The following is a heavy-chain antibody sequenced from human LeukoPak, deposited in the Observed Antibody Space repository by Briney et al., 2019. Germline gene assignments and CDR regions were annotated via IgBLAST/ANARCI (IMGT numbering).Heavy chain of an antibody. V-gene: IGHV3-66*02. CDR3: ARELIVATPQRGY. CDR2: IYSGGST. D-gene: IGHD5-12*01. Sequence: GGSLRLSCAASGFTFSSYAMSWVRQAPGKGLEWVSVIYSGGSTYYADSVKGRFTISRDNSKNTLYLQMNSLRAEDTAVYYCARELIVATPQRGYWGQGTLVTVSS. CDR1: GFTFSSYA. J-gene: IGHJ4*02.